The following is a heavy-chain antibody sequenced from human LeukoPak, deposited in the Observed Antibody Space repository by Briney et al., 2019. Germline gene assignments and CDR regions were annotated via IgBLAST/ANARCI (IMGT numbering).Heavy chain of an antibody. CDR3: ARDLAVAGRGWFDP. Sequence: TSETLSLTCTVSGGSINNYYWSWIRQPPGKGLEWIGYIYYSGSTNYNPSLKSRVTISVDTSKNQFSLKLSSVTAADTAVYYCARDLAVAGRGWFDPWGQGTLVTVSS. CDR1: GGSINNYY. D-gene: IGHD6-19*01. J-gene: IGHJ5*02. CDR2: IYYSGST. V-gene: IGHV4-59*01.